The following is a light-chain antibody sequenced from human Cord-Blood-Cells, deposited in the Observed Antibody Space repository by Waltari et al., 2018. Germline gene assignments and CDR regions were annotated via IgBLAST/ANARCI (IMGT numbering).Light chain of an antibody. CDR1: QSVSSN. CDR2: GAS. CDR3: QQYNNWPLT. Sequence: EIVMTQSPATLSVSQGERATLSSRASQSVSSNLAWYQQKPGQAPRLLIYGASTRATGIPARFSGSGSRTKFTLTISSLQSEDFAGYYCQQYNNWPLTFGPGTKVDIK. J-gene: IGKJ3*01. V-gene: IGKV3-15*01.